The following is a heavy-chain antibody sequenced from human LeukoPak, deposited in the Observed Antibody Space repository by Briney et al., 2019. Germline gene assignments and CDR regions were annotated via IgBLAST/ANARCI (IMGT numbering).Heavy chain of an antibody. J-gene: IGHJ4*02. Sequence: GGSLRLSCAASGFTFSYAWMSWVRQAPGKGLEWVGRIKSKNDGGITDYAAPVKGRFTISRDDSQNTLYLQMNSLKTEDTAVYFCTSLSVDTAMVTTFRYWGQGTLVTVSS. CDR1: GFTFSYAW. CDR3: TSLSVDTAMVTTFRY. V-gene: IGHV3-15*01. CDR2: IKSKNDGGIT. D-gene: IGHD5-18*01.